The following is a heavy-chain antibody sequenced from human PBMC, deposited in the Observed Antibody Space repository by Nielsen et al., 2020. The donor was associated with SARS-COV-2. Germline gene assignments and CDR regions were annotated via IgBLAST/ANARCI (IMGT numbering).Heavy chain of an antibody. CDR1: GFGFRTFA. J-gene: IGHJ1*01. D-gene: IGHD6-19*01. V-gene: IGHV3-23*01. CDR2: ISGSGGST. Sequence: GESLKISCAASGFGFRTFAMIWVRQSPGKGLEWVSAISGSGGSTYYADSVKGRFTISRDNSKNTLYLQMNSLRAEDTAVYYCASSYSSGWFYFQHWGQGTLVTVSS. CDR3: ASSYSSGWFYFQH.